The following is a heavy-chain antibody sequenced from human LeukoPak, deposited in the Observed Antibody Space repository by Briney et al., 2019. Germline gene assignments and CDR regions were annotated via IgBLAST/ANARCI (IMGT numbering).Heavy chain of an antibody. D-gene: IGHD3-10*01. CDR1: GGSISSGPYY. V-gene: IGHV4-31*03. CDR3: ARGYYYGSGSIHFDY. J-gene: IGHJ4*02. Sequence: SQTLSLTCTVSGGSISSGPYYWSWIRQHPGKGLEWIGYIYYSGTTYYNPSLTSRVTMSVDTSKTQFSLKLSSLTAADTAVYYCARGYYYGSGSIHFDYWGQGTLVPVSS. CDR2: IYYSGTT.